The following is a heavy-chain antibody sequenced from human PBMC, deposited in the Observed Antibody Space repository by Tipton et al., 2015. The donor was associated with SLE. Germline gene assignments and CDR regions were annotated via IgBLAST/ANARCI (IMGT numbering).Heavy chain of an antibody. Sequence: TLSLTCTVSGGSISSSSYYWGWIRQPPGKGLEWIGYIYSRGSTYYNPSLKSRVTISVDTSKNQFSLKLSSVTAADTAVYYCARQDLGPKGRRLVLFRRYCDFDYWGQGTLVTVSP. CDR2: IYSRGST. CDR3: ARQDLGPKGRRLVLFRRYCDFDY. D-gene: IGHD6-19*01. J-gene: IGHJ4*02. CDR1: GGSISSSSYY. V-gene: IGHV4-39*07.